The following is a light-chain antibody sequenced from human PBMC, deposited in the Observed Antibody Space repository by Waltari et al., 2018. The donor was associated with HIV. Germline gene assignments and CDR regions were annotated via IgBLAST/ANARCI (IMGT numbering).Light chain of an antibody. CDR2: RND. CDR3: AAWDDSLSGYV. Sequence: QSVLTHPPSASGNTGQRVTISCSEGSSNISSNYVFWYQLLPGTAPKLLVSRNDQRPSGVPARHSGSKSGTSAAMAISGLRSEDDAYYYCAAWDDSLSGYVFGTGTKVTVL. CDR1: SSNISSNY. V-gene: IGLV1-47*01. J-gene: IGLJ1*01.